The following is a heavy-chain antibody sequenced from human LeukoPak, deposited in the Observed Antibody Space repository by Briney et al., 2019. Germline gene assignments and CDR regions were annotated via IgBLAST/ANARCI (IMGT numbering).Heavy chain of an antibody. V-gene: IGHV3-53*01. D-gene: IGHD3-22*01. Sequence: GGSLRLSCAASGFTVSSNYMSWVCQAPGKGLEWVSVIYSGGSTYYADSVKGRFTISRDNSKNTLYLQMNSLRAEDTAVYYCARDKVDYYDSSGYWYFDYWGQGTLVTVSS. J-gene: IGHJ4*02. CDR2: IYSGGST. CDR3: ARDKVDYYDSSGYWYFDY. CDR1: GFTVSSNY.